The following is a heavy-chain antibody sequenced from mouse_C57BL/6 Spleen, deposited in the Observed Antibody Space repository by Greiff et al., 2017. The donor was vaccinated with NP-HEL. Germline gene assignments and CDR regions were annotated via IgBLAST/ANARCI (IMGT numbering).Heavy chain of an antibody. J-gene: IGHJ2*01. D-gene: IGHD4-1*01. Sequence: VQLKESGAELVKPGASVKLSCTASGFNIKDYYMHWVKKRTEQGLEWIGRIDPEDGETKYAPKFQGKATRTADTSSNTAYLQLSSLTSEEAAVYYCARLGGNYWGQGTTLTVSS. V-gene: IGHV14-2*01. CDR2: IDPEDGET. CDR3: ARLGGNY. CDR1: GFNIKDYY.